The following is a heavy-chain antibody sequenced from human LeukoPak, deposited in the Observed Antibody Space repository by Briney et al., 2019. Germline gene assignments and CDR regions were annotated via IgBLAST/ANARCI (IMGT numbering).Heavy chain of an antibody. J-gene: IGHJ4*02. Sequence: ASVKVSCKASGYTFTGYYMHWVRQAPGQGLEWMGWINPSSGGTNYAQKFQGRVTMTGDTSISTAYMELSRLRSDDTAVYYCARDLSLAVPVQGYWGQGTLVTVSS. V-gene: IGHV1-2*02. CDR1: GYTFTGYY. CDR3: ARDLSLAVPVQGY. CDR2: INPSSGGT. D-gene: IGHD6-19*01.